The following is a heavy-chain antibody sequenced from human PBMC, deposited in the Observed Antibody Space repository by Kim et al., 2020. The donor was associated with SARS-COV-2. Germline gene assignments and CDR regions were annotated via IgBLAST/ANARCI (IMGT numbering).Heavy chain of an antibody. J-gene: IGHJ4*02. CDR2: INSDGSST. Sequence: GGSLRLSCAASGFTVSSYWMNWVRQAPGKGLEWVSRINSDGSSTSYADSVKGRFTISRDNANNTLYLQMNSLSAEDTAVYYCARGRITMVRSPGYWGQGTLVTVSS. D-gene: IGHD3-10*01. CDR1: GFTVSSYW. V-gene: IGHV3-74*01. CDR3: ARGRITMVRSPGY.